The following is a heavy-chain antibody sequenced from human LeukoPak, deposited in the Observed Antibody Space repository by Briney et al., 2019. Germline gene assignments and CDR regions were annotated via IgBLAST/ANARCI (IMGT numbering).Heavy chain of an antibody. D-gene: IGHD3-10*01. CDR3: ASRPMVRGVITDY. Sequence: GASVKVSCEASGYTFTSYYMHWVRQAPGQGLEWMGIINPSGGSTSYAQKFQGRVTMTRDTSTSTVYMELSSLRSEDTAVYYCASRPMVRGVITDYWGQGTLVTVSS. J-gene: IGHJ4*02. CDR2: INPSGGST. CDR1: GYTFTSYY. V-gene: IGHV1-46*01.